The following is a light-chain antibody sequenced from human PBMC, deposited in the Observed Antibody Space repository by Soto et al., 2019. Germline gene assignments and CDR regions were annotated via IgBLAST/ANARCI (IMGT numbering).Light chain of an antibody. Sequence: EIVMTQSPATLSVSPGERATLSCRASQSVSRNLAWYQQKPGQAPRLLIYGASTRATGIPARFSGSGSGTDFTLTISRLEPEDFAVYYCQQRSNWITFGQGTRLEIK. CDR1: QSVSRN. V-gene: IGKV3-15*01. CDR3: QQRSNWIT. CDR2: GAS. J-gene: IGKJ5*01.